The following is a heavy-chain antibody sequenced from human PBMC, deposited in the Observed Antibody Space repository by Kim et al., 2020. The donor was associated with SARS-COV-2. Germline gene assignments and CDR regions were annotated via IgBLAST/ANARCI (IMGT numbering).Heavy chain of an antibody. J-gene: IGHJ3*02. CDR2: ISWNSDSI. CDR1: GFTFGDYA. V-gene: IGHV3-9*01. D-gene: IGHD6-13*01. Sequence: GGSLRLSCAASGFTFGDYAMHWVRQAPGQGLAWVSGISWNSDSIGSADSVKGRFTISRDNAKNSLYLQVNSLRAEDTALYYCAKDRYSRPSAFDIWGQGTMVTVSS. CDR3: AKDRYSRPSAFDI.